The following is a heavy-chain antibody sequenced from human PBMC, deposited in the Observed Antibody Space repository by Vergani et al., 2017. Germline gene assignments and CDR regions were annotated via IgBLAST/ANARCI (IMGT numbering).Heavy chain of an antibody. J-gene: IGHJ6*02. D-gene: IGHD3-10*01. CDR1: GYTFTGYY. CDR3: ARANYYGSGSYSHYYGMDV. CDR2: INPNSGGT. V-gene: IGHV1-2*02. Sequence: QVQLVQSGAEVKKPGASVKVSCKASGYTFTGYYMHWVRQAPGQGLEWMGWINPNSGGTNYAQQFQGRVTMTRDTSISTAYMELSRLRSDDTAVYYCARANYYGSGSYSHYYGMDVWGQGTTVTVSS.